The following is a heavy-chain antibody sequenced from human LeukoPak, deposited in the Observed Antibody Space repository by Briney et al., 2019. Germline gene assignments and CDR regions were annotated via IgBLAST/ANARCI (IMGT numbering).Heavy chain of an antibody. Sequence: APVKVSCKTSGYTFTNYYIHWVRQAPGQGLEWMGRIDPNTGGTKSAKNFQGRVTMTRDTSISTAYMALSGLRSDDTAVYYCASLYDIVGTTVDYWGQGTLVIVSS. V-gene: IGHV1-2*06. CDR2: IDPNTGGT. CDR3: ASLYDIVGTTVDY. J-gene: IGHJ4*02. D-gene: IGHD1-26*01. CDR1: GYTFTNYY.